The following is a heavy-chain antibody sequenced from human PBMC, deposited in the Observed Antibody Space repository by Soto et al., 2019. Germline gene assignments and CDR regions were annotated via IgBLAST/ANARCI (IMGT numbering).Heavy chain of an antibody. V-gene: IGHV3-48*02. CDR3: ARDVASSSWYGTPDY. Sequence: GGSLRLSCAASGFTFSSYSMNWVRQAPGKGLEWVSYISSSSSTIYYADSVKGRFTISRDNAKNSLYLQMNSLRDEDTAVYYCARDVASSSWYGTPDYWGQGTLVTVSS. CDR1: GFTFSSYS. J-gene: IGHJ4*02. CDR2: ISSSSSTI. D-gene: IGHD6-13*01.